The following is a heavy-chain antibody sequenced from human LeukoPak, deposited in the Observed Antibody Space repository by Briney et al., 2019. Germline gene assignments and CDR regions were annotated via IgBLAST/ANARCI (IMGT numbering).Heavy chain of an antibody. CDR2: ISYDGKNE. CDR3: ARDRTRSAYEFDY. CDR1: GFTFSSYG. J-gene: IGHJ4*02. V-gene: IGHV3-30*03. Sequence: GGSLRLSCAASGFTFSSYGMHWVRQAPGKGLEWVAVISYDGKNEYCADSVKGRFTISRDNSKNTLFLQVNSLRGEDTAIYYCARDRTRSAYEFDYWGQGTLVTVSS. D-gene: IGHD5-12*01.